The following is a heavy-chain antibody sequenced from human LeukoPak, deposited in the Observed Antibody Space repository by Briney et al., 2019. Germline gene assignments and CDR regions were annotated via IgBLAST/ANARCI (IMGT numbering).Heavy chain of an antibody. D-gene: IGHD4-23*01. J-gene: IGHJ3*02. CDR2: ISYDGGSN. CDR1: GFTFSSYG. Sequence: GGSLRLSCAASGFTFSSYGMHWVRQAPGKGLEWVAVISYDGGSNYYADSEKGRFTISRDNSKNTLYLQMNSLRAEDMAVYYCAKPGYGGNSVRDAFDIWGQGTMVTVSS. CDR3: AKPGYGGNSVRDAFDI. V-gene: IGHV3-30*18.